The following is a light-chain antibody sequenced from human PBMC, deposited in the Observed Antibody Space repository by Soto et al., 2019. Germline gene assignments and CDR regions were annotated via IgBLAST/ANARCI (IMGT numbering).Light chain of an antibody. Sequence: QSALTQPPSVSGSPGQSVTISCTGTSSDVGGYNYVSWYQQLPGEAPKLIIYGVTDRPSGVSNRFSGSKSGNTASLTVSGLQAEDEGDYYCSSYTATRNYVFGTGTKVTVL. CDR3: SSYTATRNYV. CDR2: GVT. CDR1: SSDVGGYNY. J-gene: IGLJ1*01. V-gene: IGLV2-14*01.